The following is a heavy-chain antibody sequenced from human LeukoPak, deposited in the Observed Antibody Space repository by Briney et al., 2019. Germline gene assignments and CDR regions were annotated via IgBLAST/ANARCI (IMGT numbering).Heavy chain of an antibody. CDR1: GFSVSLYG. V-gene: IGHV3-30*02. J-gene: IGHJ4*02. CDR3: ARGLRQAGLAPLEF. Sequence: GGSLRLSCAASGFSVSLYGMHWVSQAPGKGLEWVAFLRSDTNSEHYAVSVKGRFAISRDTSKDTLNLQMRSLRVEDTALYYCARGLRQAGLAPLEFWGQGTQVIVSS. D-gene: IGHD3-10*01. CDR2: LRSDTNSE.